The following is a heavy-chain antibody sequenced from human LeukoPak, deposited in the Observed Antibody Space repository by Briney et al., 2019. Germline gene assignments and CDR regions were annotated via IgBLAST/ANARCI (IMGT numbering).Heavy chain of an antibody. CDR1: GFTFSSYS. V-gene: IGHV3-48*02. J-gene: IGHJ4*02. Sequence: PGGSLRLSCAASGFTFSSYSMNWVRQAPGKGLEWISYISSSSSTIYYADSVKGRFTISRDNAKNSLYLQMNSLRDEDTAVYYCARGTDEWLSPTRYWGQGTLVTVSS. D-gene: IGHD3-3*01. CDR2: ISSSSSTI. CDR3: ARGTDEWLSPTRY.